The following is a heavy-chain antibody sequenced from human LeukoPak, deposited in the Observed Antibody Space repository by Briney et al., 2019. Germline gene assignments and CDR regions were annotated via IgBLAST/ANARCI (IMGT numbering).Heavy chain of an antibody. CDR2: INTDGSST. Sequence: GGSLRLSCAASGFTFSSYEMNWVRQAPGKGLVWVSRINTDGSSTNYADSVKGRFTISRDNAKNTVYLQMNSLRAEDTAVYYCTRFLFYYDSSGYYDYFDYWGQGTLVTVSS. D-gene: IGHD3-22*01. CDR1: GFTFSSYE. V-gene: IGHV3-74*01. J-gene: IGHJ4*02. CDR3: TRFLFYYDSSGYYDYFDY.